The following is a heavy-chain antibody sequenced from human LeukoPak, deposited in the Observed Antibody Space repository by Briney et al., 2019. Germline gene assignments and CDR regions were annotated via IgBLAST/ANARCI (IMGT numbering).Heavy chain of an antibody. CDR1: GGSISSGNYH. V-gene: IGHV4-61*02. CDR3: ARLPYSSYTHWFDP. CDR2: IYSSGNT. Sequence: PSETLSLTCTVSGGSISSGNYHWIWIRQPAGKGLEWIGRIYSSGNTNYNPSLKSRVTISVDTSKNQFSLKLSSVTAADTAVYYCARLPYSSYTHWFDPWGQGTLVTVSS. J-gene: IGHJ5*02. D-gene: IGHD6-6*01.